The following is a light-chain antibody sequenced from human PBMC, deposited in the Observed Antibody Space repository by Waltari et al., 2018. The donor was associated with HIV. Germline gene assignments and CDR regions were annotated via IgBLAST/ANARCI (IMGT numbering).Light chain of an antibody. CDR1: SSDVGGSTY. CDR2: EVR. J-gene: IGLJ3*02. Sequence: QSALTQPPPVSGSPGQSVTISCTGTSSDVGGSTYVPWYQHPPGRAPKLMISEVRKRPSGFPDRFSGSKSGNTAFLTISGLQAEDEADYYCCSYAGSYTLVFGGGTKLTVL. CDR3: CSYAGSYTLV. V-gene: IGLV2-11*01.